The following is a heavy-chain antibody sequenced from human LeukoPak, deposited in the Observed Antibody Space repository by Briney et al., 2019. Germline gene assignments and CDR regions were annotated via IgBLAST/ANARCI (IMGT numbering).Heavy chain of an antibody. CDR2: INPTSGGT. CDR1: GYTFTGNY. J-gene: IGHJ4*02. D-gene: IGHD2-8*01. CDR3: AREYCTNGVCYYCFDY. V-gene: IGHV1-2*02. Sequence: GASVKVSCKASGYTFTGNYMHWVRQAPGQGLEWMGWINPTSGGTNYAQKFQGRVTMTRDTSISTAYMELSRLRSDDTAVYYCAREYCTNGVCYYCFDYWGQGTLVTVSS.